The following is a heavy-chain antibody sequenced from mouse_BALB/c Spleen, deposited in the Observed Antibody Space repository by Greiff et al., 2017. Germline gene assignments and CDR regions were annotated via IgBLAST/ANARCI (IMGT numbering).Heavy chain of an antibody. Sequence: VKLQESGPSLVAPSQSLSITCTVSGFSLTGYGVNWVRQPPGKGLEWLGMIWGDGSTDYNSALKSRLSISKDNSKSQVFLKMNSLQTDDTARYYCAREGYDPFFDYWGQGTTLTVSS. V-gene: IGHV2-6-7*01. CDR3: AREGYDPFFDY. D-gene: IGHD2-14*01. J-gene: IGHJ2*01. CDR1: GFSLTGYG. CDR2: IWGDGST.